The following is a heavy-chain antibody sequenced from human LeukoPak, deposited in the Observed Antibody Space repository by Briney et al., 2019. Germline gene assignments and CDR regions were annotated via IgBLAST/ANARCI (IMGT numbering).Heavy chain of an antibody. CDR1: GYTFTSYA. CDR2: INAGNGNT. CDR3: ARAAYSSGWYKNWFDP. J-gene: IGHJ5*02. D-gene: IGHD6-19*01. Sequence: ASVTVSCKASGYTFTSYAMHWVRQAPGQRLEWMGWINAGNGNTKYSQEFQGRVTITRDTSASTAYMELSSLRSEDMAVYYCARAAYSSGWYKNWFDPWGQGTLVTVSS. V-gene: IGHV1-3*03.